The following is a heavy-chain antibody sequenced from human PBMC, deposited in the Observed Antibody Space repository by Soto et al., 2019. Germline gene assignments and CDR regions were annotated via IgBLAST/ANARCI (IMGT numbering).Heavy chain of an antibody. CDR1: GFSLSTSGVG. D-gene: IGHD3-10*01. Sequence: SGPTLVNLTQTLTLTCTFSGFSLSTSGVGVGWIRQPPGKALEWLALIYWDDDKRYSPSLKSRLTITKDTSKNQVVLTMTNMDPVDTATYYCARGPHWFGEDNWFDPWGQGTLVTVSS. CDR2: IYWDDDK. CDR3: ARGPHWFGEDNWFDP. V-gene: IGHV2-5*02. J-gene: IGHJ5*02.